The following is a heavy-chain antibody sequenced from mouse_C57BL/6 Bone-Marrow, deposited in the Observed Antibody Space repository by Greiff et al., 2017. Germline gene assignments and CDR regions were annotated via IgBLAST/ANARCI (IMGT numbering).Heavy chain of an antibody. CDR1: GYTFTSYW. V-gene: IGHV1-64*01. D-gene: IGHD2-1*01. Sequence: QVQLQQPGAELVKPGASVKLSCKASGYTFTSYWMHWVKQRPGQGLEWIGMIHPNSGSTNYNEKFKSKATLTVDNASSTAYMQLSSLTSEDSAVYYCAREGCYYPWFAYWGQGTLVTVSA. CDR3: AREGCYYPWFAY. J-gene: IGHJ3*01. CDR2: IHPNSGST.